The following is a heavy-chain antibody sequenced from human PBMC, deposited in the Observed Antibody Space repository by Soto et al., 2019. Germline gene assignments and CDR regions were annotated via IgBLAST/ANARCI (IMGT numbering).Heavy chain of an antibody. V-gene: IGHV3-21*01. Sequence: GGSLRLSCVASGFTFSSYAMTCVRLAPGKGLQWVSSITGSGSYIYYADSLKGRFTISRDNAKSSLWLQMNSLRADDTALYYCARDLSSSVESWGQGTMVTVSS. CDR3: ARDLSSSVES. CDR1: GFTFSSYA. CDR2: ITGSGSYI. J-gene: IGHJ4*02. D-gene: IGHD6-6*01.